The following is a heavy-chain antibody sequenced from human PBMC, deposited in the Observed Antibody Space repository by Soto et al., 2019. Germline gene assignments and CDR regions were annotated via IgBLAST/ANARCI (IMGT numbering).Heavy chain of an antibody. D-gene: IGHD5-12*01. Sequence: EVQLVESGGGLVQPGGSLRLSCAASGFTFSNYAMHWVRQAPGKGLEYVSAISSHGDSTYYANSVKGRFTISRDNSKNTLYLQMGSLRTEDMAVYYCAIRDGYNSDYWGQGTLVTVSS. CDR2: ISSHGDST. V-gene: IGHV3-64*01. J-gene: IGHJ4*02. CDR1: GFTFSNYA. CDR3: AIRDGYNSDY.